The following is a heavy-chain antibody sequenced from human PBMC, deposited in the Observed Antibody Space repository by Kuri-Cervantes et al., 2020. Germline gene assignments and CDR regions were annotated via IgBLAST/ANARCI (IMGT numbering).Heavy chain of an antibody. V-gene: IGHV4-59*01. CDR2: IYYSGST. CDR1: GGSISSYY. J-gene: IGHJ4*02. CDR3: ARAGLLRQMDY. Sequence: SETLSLTCTVSGGSISSYYWSWIRQPPGKGLEWIGYIYYSGSTNYNPSLKSRVTISVDTSKNQFSLKLSSVTAADTAVYYCARAGLLRQMDYWGQGTLVTVSS. D-gene: IGHD1-26*01.